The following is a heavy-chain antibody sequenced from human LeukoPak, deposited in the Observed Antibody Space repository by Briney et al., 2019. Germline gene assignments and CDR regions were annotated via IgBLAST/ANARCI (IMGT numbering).Heavy chain of an antibody. V-gene: IGHV1-69*01. D-gene: IGHD3-10*01. Sequence: ASVKVSCKSAGGTFSSYAISWVRQAPGQGLEWMGGIIPMFRTANYAQKFQGRVTITADESTSTAYMELSSLRSEDTAVYYCARRVRRGVSHPPHYYYYYAMDVWGKGTTITVSA. CDR1: GGTFSSYA. J-gene: IGHJ6*04. CDR2: IIPMFRTA. CDR3: ARRVRRGVSHPPHYYYYYAMDV.